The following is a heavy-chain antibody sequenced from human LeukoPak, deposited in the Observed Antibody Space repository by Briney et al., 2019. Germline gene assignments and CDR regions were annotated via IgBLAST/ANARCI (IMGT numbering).Heavy chain of an antibody. CDR2: INPNSGNT. V-gene: IGHV1-8*01. D-gene: IGHD3-22*01. J-gene: IGHJ6*03. CDR1: GYTFTSYD. CDR3: ARDSYYDSSGYFFRGYDHYYMDV. Sequence: ASVKVSCKASGYTFTSYDIHWVRQATGPGLEWMGWINPNSGNTGYAERFQGRVTMTRNTSISTAYLELSSLTSEDTAVYYCARDSYYDSSGYFFRGYDHYYMDVWGKGTTVTVSS.